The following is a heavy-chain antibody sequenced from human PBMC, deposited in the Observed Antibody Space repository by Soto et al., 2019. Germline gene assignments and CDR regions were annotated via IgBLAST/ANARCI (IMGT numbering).Heavy chain of an antibody. Sequence: PGGSLRLSCAVSGFTFDDNAMHWVRQAPEKGLEWVSGINWKSDIGYADSVRGRFTISRDNAENSLYLQMNSLGAEDTALYYCAISQDRGGRTTFIYWGKGTQVTVSS. D-gene: IGHD3-16*01. J-gene: IGHJ4*02. CDR3: AISQDRGGRTTFIY. V-gene: IGHV3-9*01. CDR1: GFTFDDNA. CDR2: INWKSDI.